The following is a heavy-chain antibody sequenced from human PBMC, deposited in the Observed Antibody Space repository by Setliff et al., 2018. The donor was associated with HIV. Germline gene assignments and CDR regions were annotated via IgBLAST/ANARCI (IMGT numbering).Heavy chain of an antibody. J-gene: IGHJ4*02. CDR2: IRNKTKSYTT. CDR1: GFTFSDHY. Sequence: GGSLRLSCTASGFTFSDHYMDWVRQAPGKGLEWVGRIRNKTKSYTTEYAASVKGRFTISRDDSNNCLYLQMNSLETEDTAVYYCARHVLVTRDVRYFDYWGQGTLVTVSS. CDR3: ARHVLVTRDVRYFDY. V-gene: IGHV3-72*01. D-gene: IGHD2-21*02.